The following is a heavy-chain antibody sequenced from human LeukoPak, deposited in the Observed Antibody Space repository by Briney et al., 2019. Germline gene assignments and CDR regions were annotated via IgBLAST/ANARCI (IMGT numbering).Heavy chain of an antibody. CDR3: ATGTGKEQRFDC. J-gene: IGHJ4*02. Sequence: GGSLRLSCVASGFTFSSYAMSWVRQAPGKGLEWVSAISGSGGSTYYADSVKGRFTISRDNSKNTLYLQMNSLKTEDTAVYYCATGTGKEQRFDCWGQGTLVTVSS. D-gene: IGHD3-10*01. CDR2: ISGSGGST. V-gene: IGHV3-23*01. CDR1: GFTFSSYA.